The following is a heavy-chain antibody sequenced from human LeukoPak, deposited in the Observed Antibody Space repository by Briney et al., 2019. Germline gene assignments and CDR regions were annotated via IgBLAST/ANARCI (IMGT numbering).Heavy chain of an antibody. V-gene: IGHV1-69*01. Sequence: SVKVSCKASGGTFSSYAISWVRQAPGQGLEWMGGIIPIFGTANYAQKFQGRVTITADESTSTAYMELSNLRSEDTAVYYCATQPQYCSSTSCYSDYWGQGTLVTVSS. D-gene: IGHD2-2*01. J-gene: IGHJ4*02. CDR3: ATQPQYCSSTSCYSDY. CDR1: GGTFSSYA. CDR2: IIPIFGTA.